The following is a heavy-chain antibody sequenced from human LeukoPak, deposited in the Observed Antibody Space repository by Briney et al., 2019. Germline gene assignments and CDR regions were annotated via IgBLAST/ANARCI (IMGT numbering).Heavy chain of an antibody. Sequence: SETLSLTCAVYGGSFSGHYWTWIRQPPGKGLQWIGEVNDRGSTNYNPSLKSRLTISEDKSKKQFSLRLPSVTAVDTAVYYCARGVVSGRFGDYYYYMDVWGKGTTVTVSS. V-gene: IGHV4-34*01. D-gene: IGHD3-16*01. CDR2: VNDRGST. CDR1: GGSFSGHY. J-gene: IGHJ6*03. CDR3: ARGVVSGRFGDYYYYMDV.